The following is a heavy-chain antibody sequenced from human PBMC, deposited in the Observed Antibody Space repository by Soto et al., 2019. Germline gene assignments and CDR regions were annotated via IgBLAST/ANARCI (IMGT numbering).Heavy chain of an antibody. CDR1: GDSVSSNSAA. CDR2: TYYRSKWYN. CDR3: AKGGVAATSYHWFDP. J-gene: IGHJ5*02. Sequence: PSQTLSLTSAISGDSVSSNSAAWNCIRQSPSRGREWMGTTYYRSKWYNDYAVSVKSRITLNPDISKNQFSLQLNSVTPEDTAGYCCAKGGVAATSYHWFDPWGQGTLATVSS. V-gene: IGHV6-1*01. D-gene: IGHD2-15*01.